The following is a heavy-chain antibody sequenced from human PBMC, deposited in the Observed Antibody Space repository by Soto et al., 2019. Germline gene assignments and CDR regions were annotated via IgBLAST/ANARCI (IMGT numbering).Heavy chain of an antibody. Sequence: GESLKISCKASVYSFTTYWIGWVRQMPGKGLEWMGIIYPGDSDTRYSPSFQGQVTISADKSISTAYLQWSSLKASDSAMFYCARKDIAGNSVDFWGQGTLVTV. CDR1: VYSFTTYW. V-gene: IGHV5-51*01. CDR2: IYPGDSDT. CDR3: ARKDIAGNSVDF. D-gene: IGHD6-13*01. J-gene: IGHJ4*02.